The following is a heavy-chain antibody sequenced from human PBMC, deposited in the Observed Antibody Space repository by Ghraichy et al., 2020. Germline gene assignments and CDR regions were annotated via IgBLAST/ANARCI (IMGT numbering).Heavy chain of an antibody. J-gene: IGHJ5*02. V-gene: IGHV1-69*04. CDR2: IIPILGIA. Sequence: SVKVSGKASGGTFSSYAISWVRQAPGQGLEWMGRIIPILGIANYAQKFQGRVTITADKSTSTAYMELSSLRSEDTAVYYCARGKTYYYGSGSYYNPWFDPWGQGTLVTVSS. CDR1: GGTFSSYA. D-gene: IGHD3-10*01. CDR3: ARGKTYYYGSGSYYNPWFDP.